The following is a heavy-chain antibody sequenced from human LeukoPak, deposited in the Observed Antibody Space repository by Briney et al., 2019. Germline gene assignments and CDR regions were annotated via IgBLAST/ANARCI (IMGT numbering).Heavy chain of an antibody. CDR1: GFIFSSYG. D-gene: IGHD5-12*01. CDR2: ISYDGSLK. CDR3: ASSTSGYATYDY. Sequence: GGSLRLSCAASGFIFSSYGMHWVRQAPGKGLEWVAVISYDGSLKYYAESVKGRFTISRDNSKNTLYLQMNSLRVEDTAVYYCASSTSGYATYDYWGQGTLVTVSS. J-gene: IGHJ4*02. V-gene: IGHV3-30*03.